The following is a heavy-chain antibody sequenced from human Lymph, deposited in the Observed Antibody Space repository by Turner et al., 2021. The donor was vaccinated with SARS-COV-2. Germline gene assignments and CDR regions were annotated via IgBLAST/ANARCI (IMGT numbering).Heavy chain of an antibody. Sequence: QVQLVESGGGVVQPGRSLRLSCAASGFTFSSHGMHWVRQAPGKGREWVAVIWNDGSNKYHADSVKGRFTISRDNSKNTLYLKMNSMRAEDTAVYYCAREGVVGATSGLDYWGQGTLVTVSS. V-gene: IGHV3-33*01. CDR2: IWNDGSNK. CDR1: GFTFSSHG. J-gene: IGHJ4*02. CDR3: AREGVVGATSGLDY. D-gene: IGHD1-26*01.